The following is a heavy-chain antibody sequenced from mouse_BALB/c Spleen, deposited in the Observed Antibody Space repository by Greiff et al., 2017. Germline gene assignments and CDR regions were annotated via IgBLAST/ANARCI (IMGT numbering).Heavy chain of an antibody. CDR2: ISSGSSTI. J-gene: IGHJ4*01. Sequence: DVQLVESGGGLVQPGGSRKLSCAASGFTFSSFGMHWVRQAPEKGLEWVAYISSGSSTIYYVDTVKGRFTISRDNPKNTLFLQMTSLRSEDTAMYYCARHECITTAMAMDYWGQGTSVTVSS. D-gene: IGHD1-2*01. CDR3: ARHECITTAMAMDY. CDR1: GFTFSSFG. V-gene: IGHV5-17*02.